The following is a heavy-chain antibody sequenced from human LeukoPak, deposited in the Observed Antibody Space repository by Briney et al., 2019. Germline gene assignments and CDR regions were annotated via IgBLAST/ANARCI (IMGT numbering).Heavy chain of an antibody. CDR2: INYGDAVT. V-gene: IGHV3-23*01. D-gene: IGHD1-26*01. J-gene: IGHJ4*02. CDR1: DFAFSNYA. CDR3: AKDLEGATRLLYYFDY. Sequence: GGSLRLSCETSDFAFSNYAMSWVRQAPGRGLEWVSGINYGDAVTYYADSVKGRFTISRDNSKNTLSLQMNSLRAEDTAVYYCAKDLEGATRLLYYFDYWGQGTLVTVSS.